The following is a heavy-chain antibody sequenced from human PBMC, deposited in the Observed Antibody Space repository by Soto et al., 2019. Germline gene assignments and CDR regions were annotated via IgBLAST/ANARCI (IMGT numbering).Heavy chain of an antibody. CDR3: AKEVSLGSTVDLGY. Sequence: GGSLRLSCAASGFTFTIFAMSWVRQSPGKGLEWVSTISGSGGSTYYADAVKGRFTISRDNSMGTLYLQMKSLRVEDTAIYYCAKEVSLGSTVDLGYWGQGTLVTVPS. J-gene: IGHJ4*02. D-gene: IGHD7-27*01. V-gene: IGHV3-23*01. CDR1: GFTFTIFA. CDR2: ISGSGGST.